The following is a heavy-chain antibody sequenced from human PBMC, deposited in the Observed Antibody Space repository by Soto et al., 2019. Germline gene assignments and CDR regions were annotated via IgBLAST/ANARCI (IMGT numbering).Heavy chain of an antibody. CDR1: GGTFSSYA. V-gene: IGHV1-69*12. D-gene: IGHD2-2*01. CDR2: IIPIFGTA. CDR3: ARHDCISTSCYYYYYYGMDV. Sequence: QVQLVQSGAEVKKPGSSVKVSCKASGGTFSSYAISWVRQAPGQGLEWMGGIIPIFGTANYAQKFQGRVTITAEESXTTYYXXLSSLRSEDTAVYYCARHDCISTSCYYYYYYGMDVWGQGTTVTVSS. J-gene: IGHJ6*02.